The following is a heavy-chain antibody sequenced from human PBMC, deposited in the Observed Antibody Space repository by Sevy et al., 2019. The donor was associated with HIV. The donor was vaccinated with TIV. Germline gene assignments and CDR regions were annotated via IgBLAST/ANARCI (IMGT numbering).Heavy chain of an antibody. D-gene: IGHD3-22*01. Sequence: ASVKVSCKVSGKTLTALAIHWVRQAPGKGLEWMATYDPEDAETYYAQRLQGRVTMTEDTSTDIAYMEMSSLGSDDTAVFYCAGTKDYYDSSGDPFDYWGQGTLVTVSS. V-gene: IGHV1-24*01. CDR3: AGTKDYYDSSGDPFDY. CDR1: GKTLTALA. CDR2: YDPEDAET. J-gene: IGHJ4*02.